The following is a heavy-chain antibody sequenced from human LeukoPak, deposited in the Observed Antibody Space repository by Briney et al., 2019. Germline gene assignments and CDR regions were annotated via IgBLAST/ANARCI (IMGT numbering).Heavy chain of an antibody. CDR1: GFTFSRYA. J-gene: IGHJ4*02. V-gene: IGHV3-30*04. Sequence: PGRSLRLSCAASGFTFSRYAMHWVRQAPGKGLEWVAVISYDGSNKYYADSVKGRFTISRDNSKNTLYLQMNSLRAEDTAVYYCARASANYDILTGYYYFDYWGQGTLVTVSS. CDR2: ISYDGSNK. CDR3: ARASANYDILTGYYYFDY. D-gene: IGHD3-9*01.